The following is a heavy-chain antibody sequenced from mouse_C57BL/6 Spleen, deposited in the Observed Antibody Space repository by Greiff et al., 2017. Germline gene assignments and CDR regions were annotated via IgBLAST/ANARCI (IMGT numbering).Heavy chain of an antibody. Sequence: EVKLMESGPGLVKPSQSLSLTCSVTGYSITSGYYWNWIRQFPGNKLEWMGYISYDGSNNYNPSLKNRISITRDTSKNQFFLKLNSVTTEDTATYYCAKGGWAMDYWGQGTSVTVSS. CDR3: AKGGWAMDY. D-gene: IGHD2-3*01. J-gene: IGHJ4*01. CDR2: ISYDGSN. V-gene: IGHV3-6*01. CDR1: GYSITSGYY.